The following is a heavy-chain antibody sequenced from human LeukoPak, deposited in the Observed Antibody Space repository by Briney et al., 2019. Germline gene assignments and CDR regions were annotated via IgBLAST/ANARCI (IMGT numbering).Heavy chain of an antibody. D-gene: IGHD1-7*01. Sequence: PSETLSLACTVSGGSITYYYWNWIRQPAGKALEWIGRIYNSGSTDYKPSLKSRVTMSLDTSKNQLSLELSSVTAADTAVYYCAKGISVTTGWPIKYYFDFWGQGTPVTVSS. CDR1: GGSITYYY. J-gene: IGHJ4*02. V-gene: IGHV4-4*07. CDR3: AKGISVTTGWPIKYYFDF. CDR2: IYNSGST.